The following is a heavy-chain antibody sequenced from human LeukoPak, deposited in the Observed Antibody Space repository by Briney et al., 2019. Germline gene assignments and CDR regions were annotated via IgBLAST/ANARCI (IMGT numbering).Heavy chain of an antibody. Sequence: PGGSLRLSCAASGFTFSSYTMSWLRQPPGKGLEWIGEIYHDGSTNYNPSLKSRVTISVDKLKNQFSMNLRSVTAADTAVYYCASSGYYAPHPWGQGTLVIVSS. V-gene: IGHV4-4*02. CDR3: ASSGYYAPHP. D-gene: IGHD3-3*01. CDR2: IYHDGST. CDR1: GFTFSSYTM. J-gene: IGHJ5*02.